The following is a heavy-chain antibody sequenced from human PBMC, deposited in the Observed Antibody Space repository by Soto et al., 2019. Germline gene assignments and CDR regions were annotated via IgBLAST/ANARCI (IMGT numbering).Heavy chain of an antibody. CDR3: AREYCSSTSCPVDYYYYYGMGV. J-gene: IGHJ6*02. D-gene: IGHD2-2*01. CDR2: INPSGGST. V-gene: IGHV1-46*01. CDR1: GYTFTSYY. Sequence: ASVKVSCKASGYTFTSYYMHWVRQAPGQGLEWMGIINPSGGSTSYAQKFQGRVTMTRDTSTSTVYMELSSLRSEDTAVYYCAREYCSSTSCPVDYYYYYGMGVWGQGTTVTVSS.